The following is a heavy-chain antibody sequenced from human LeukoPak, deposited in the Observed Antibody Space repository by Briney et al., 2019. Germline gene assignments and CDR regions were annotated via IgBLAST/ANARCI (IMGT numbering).Heavy chain of an antibody. Sequence: GGSLRLSCVASGFIFSSYTMNWVRQAPGKGLEWVSSISISSTYINYADSVKGRFTTSRDNAWNSLYLQMDNLRAEDTAVYYCVRDMWGTYYFDYWGQGTVVIVSS. CDR1: GFIFSSYT. CDR2: ISISSTYI. V-gene: IGHV3-21*06. J-gene: IGHJ4*02. D-gene: IGHD1-14*01. CDR3: VRDMWGTYYFDY.